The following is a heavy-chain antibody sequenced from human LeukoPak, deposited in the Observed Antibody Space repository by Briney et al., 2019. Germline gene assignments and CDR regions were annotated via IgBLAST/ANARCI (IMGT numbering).Heavy chain of an antibody. CDR1: GYTLTGYY. J-gene: IGHJ5*02. CDR3: ASKLWFGEYPQGYNWFDP. V-gene: IGHV1-2*06. D-gene: IGHD3-10*01. CDR2: INPNSGGT. Sequence: ASVKVSCEASGYTLTGYYMHWVRQAPGQGLEWMGRINPNSGGTTYAQKFQGRVTMTRDTSISTAYMELSRLRSDDTAVYYCASKLWFGEYPQGYNWFDPWGQGTLLTVSS.